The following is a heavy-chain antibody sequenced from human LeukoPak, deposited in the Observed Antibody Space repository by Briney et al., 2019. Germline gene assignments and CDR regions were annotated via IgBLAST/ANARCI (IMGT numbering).Heavy chain of an antibody. CDR1: GYTFTGYY. J-gene: IGHJ5*02. D-gene: IGHD5-12*01. CDR2: INPNSGGT. CDR3: ARPKGRVGDGYNYGGVWFDP. Sequence: ASVKVSCKASGYTFTGYYMHWVRQAPGQGLEWMGWINPNSGGTNYAQKFQGRVTMIRDTSISTAYMELSRLRSDDTAVYYCARPKGRVGDGYNYGGVWFDPWGQGTLVTVSS. V-gene: IGHV1-2*02.